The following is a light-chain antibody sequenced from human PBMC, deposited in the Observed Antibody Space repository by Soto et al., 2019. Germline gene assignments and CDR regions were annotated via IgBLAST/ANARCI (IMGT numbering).Light chain of an antibody. Sequence: QSVLTQPASVSGSPGPSITISCTGTSSDVGGYNYVSWYQQHPGKAPKLMIYDVSNRPSGVSNRFSGSKSGNTASLTISGIQAEDEADYYCSSYTSSRTRVFGTGTKLTVL. CDR1: SSDVGGYNY. V-gene: IGLV2-14*01. J-gene: IGLJ1*01. CDR2: DVS. CDR3: SSYTSSRTRV.